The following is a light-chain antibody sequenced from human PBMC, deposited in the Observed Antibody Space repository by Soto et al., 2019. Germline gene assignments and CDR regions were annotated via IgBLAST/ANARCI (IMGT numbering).Light chain of an antibody. J-gene: IGKJ1*01. Sequence: EIVMTQSPATLSVSPGERATLSCRASQSVSNNLAWYQKKPGQAPRLLIYVASTRTTGIPARFSGSGSGTEFTLAISSRQAEDFAFYYCQQYNNWWTFGQGTRVDIK. V-gene: IGKV3-15*01. CDR2: VAS. CDR3: QQYNNWWT. CDR1: QSVSNN.